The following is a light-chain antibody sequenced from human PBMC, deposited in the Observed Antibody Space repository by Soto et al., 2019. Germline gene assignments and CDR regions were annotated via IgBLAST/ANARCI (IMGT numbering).Light chain of an antibody. V-gene: IGKV3-15*01. Sequence: TQSPATIAASPCERVPSFCSATQSVTYNLAGYQQQLGQAARLLLDGASTRATGIPARGSGRGAGPEFTRTITSLQSEDVAVYYCQQYNDWLWTFGQGTKVDIK. CDR3: QQYNDWLWT. J-gene: IGKJ1*01. CDR2: GAS. CDR1: QSVTYN.